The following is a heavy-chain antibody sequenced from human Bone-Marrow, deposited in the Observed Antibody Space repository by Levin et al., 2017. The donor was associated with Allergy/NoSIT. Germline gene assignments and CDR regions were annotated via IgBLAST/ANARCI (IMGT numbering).Heavy chain of an antibody. CDR1: GYTFTDYG. J-gene: IGHJ4*02. CDR2: ISAYNGNT. CDR3: VRGFDY. V-gene: IGHV1-18*01. Sequence: GGSLRLSCKASGYTFTDYGIGWVRQAPGQGLEWMGWISAYNGNTDYAQKFQGRVTMTTDTATSTAYMELRSLRSDDTGIYYCVRGFDYWGQGTLVTVSS.